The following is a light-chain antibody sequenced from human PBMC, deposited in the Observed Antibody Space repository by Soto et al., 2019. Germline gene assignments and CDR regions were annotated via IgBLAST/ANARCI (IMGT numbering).Light chain of an antibody. Sequence: QSALTQPASVSGSPGQSITISCTGTSSEVGGYNYVSWYQQHPGKAPKLMIYEVSNRPSGVSNRFSGSKSGNTASLTISGLQAEDEADYYCSSYTSSRTLEVFGTGTKVTVL. J-gene: IGLJ1*01. CDR2: EVS. CDR1: SSEVGGYNY. V-gene: IGLV2-14*01. CDR3: SSYTSSRTLEV.